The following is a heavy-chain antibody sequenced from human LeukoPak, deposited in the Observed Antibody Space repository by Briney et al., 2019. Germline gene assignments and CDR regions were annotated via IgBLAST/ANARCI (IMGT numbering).Heavy chain of an antibody. J-gene: IGHJ3*02. D-gene: IGHD1-1*01. CDR3: GVYNWNDDNAFDI. V-gene: IGHV1-2*02. CDR1: GYTFTGHY. Sequence: GASVKVSCKASGYTFTGHYMHWVRQAPGQGLEWMGWINPHSGDTHYAQRFQGRVTLTRDTSLSTAYMELRRLRSDDAAVYYCGVYNWNDDNAFDIWAQGTMVTVSS. CDR2: INPHSGDT.